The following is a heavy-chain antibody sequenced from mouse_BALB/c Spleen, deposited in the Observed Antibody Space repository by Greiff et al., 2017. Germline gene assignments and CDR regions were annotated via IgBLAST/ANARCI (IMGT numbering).Heavy chain of an antibody. J-gene: IGHJ2*01. CDR2: ISSGGGST. V-gene: IGHV5-12-1*01. CDR3: ARHPITTAADYFDY. CDR1: GFAFSSYD. D-gene: IGHD1-1*01. Sequence: EVQVVESGGGLVKPGGSLKLSCAASGFAFSSYDMFWVRQTPEKRLEWVAYISSGGGSTYYPDTVKGRFTISRDNAQNTLYLQMSSLKSEDTAMYYCARHPITTAADYFDYWGQGTTLTVSS.